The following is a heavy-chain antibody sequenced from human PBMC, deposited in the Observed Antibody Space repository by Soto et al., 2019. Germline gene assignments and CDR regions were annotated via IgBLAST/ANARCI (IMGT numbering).Heavy chain of an antibody. CDR1: GGSFSGYY. Sequence: QVQLQQWGAGLLKPSETLSLTCVVYGGSFSGYYWSWIRQSPGKGLEWMGGINHRGSTNYNPSLGSRVTISVDTSKNQFSLKLPSVTAADTAMYYCARDGFCTSTTCRVGNWFDPWGQGTLVTVSS. CDR2: INHRGST. D-gene: IGHD2-2*01. V-gene: IGHV4-34*01. CDR3: ARDGFCTSTTCRVGNWFDP. J-gene: IGHJ5*02.